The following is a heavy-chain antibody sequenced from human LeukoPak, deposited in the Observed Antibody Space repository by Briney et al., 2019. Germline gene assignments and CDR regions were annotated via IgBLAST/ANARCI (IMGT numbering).Heavy chain of an antibody. Sequence: GGSLRLSCAASGFTFSSYGMHWVRQAPGKGLEWVAFIWYDGSNKYYADSVKGRFTISRDNSKNTLYLQMNSLRSDDTAVYYCARALFSDDSSAYNAFDIWGQGTMVTVSS. CDR1: GFTFSSYG. CDR3: ARALFSDDSSAYNAFDI. J-gene: IGHJ3*02. D-gene: IGHD3-22*01. V-gene: IGHV3-30*02. CDR2: IWYDGSNK.